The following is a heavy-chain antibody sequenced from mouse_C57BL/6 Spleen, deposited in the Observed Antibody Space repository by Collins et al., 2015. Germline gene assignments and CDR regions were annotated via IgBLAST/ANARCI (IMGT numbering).Heavy chain of an antibody. CDR2: IDPSDSYT. Sequence: QVQLQQPGAELVKPGASVKLSCKASGYTFTSYWMQWVKQRPGQGLEWIGEIDPSDSYTNYNQKFKGKATLTVDTSSSTAYMQLSSLTSEDSAVYCCARNYYGSSYWYFDVWGTGTTVTVFS. J-gene: IGHJ1*03. CDR3: ARNYYGSSYWYFDV. D-gene: IGHD1-1*01. V-gene: IGHV1-50*01. CDR1: GYTFTSYW.